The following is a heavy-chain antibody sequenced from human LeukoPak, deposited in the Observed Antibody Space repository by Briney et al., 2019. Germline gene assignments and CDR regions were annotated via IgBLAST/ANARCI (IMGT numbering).Heavy chain of an antibody. J-gene: IGHJ4*02. CDR1: GGSISSSRYY. V-gene: IGHV4-39*01. CDR3: ASLRERSYYARGFDY. Sequence: SETLSLTCTVSGGSISSSRYYGGWIRQPPGKGLEWIGSLYYSGNTYYNPSLKSRVTISVDTSKNQFSLKLSSVTAADTAVYYCASLRERSYYARGFDYWGQGTLVTVSS. CDR2: LYYSGNT. D-gene: IGHD1-26*01.